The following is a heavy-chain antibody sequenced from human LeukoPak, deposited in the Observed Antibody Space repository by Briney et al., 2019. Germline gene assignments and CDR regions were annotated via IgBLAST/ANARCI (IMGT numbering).Heavy chain of an antibody. CDR2: IYSGGST. CDR1: GFTVSSNY. Sequence: GGSLRLSCAASGFTVSSNYMSWVRQAPGKGLEWVSVIYSGGSTYYADSVKGRFTISRDNSKNTLYLQMNSLRAEDTAVYYCAREVLNTVMVPGAFDIWGQGTMVTVSS. D-gene: IGHD5-18*01. CDR3: AREVLNTVMVPGAFDI. J-gene: IGHJ3*02. V-gene: IGHV3-53*01.